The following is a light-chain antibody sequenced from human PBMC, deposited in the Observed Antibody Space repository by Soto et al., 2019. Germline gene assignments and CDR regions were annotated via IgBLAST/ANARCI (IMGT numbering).Light chain of an antibody. Sequence: DIQMTQSPSTLSASVGDGVTITCRASQSIDYWLAWYQQKPGKAPELLIYTASNLKSGVPSRFSGSGSGTEFTLSISSLQPEDFATYYCQQYSGSSTFGQGTNLEIK. CDR3: QQYSGSST. V-gene: IGKV1-5*03. CDR2: TAS. CDR1: QSIDYW. J-gene: IGKJ2*01.